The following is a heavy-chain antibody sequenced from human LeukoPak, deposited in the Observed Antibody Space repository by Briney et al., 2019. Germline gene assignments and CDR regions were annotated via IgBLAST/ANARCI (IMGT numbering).Heavy chain of an antibody. Sequence: ASVKVSCKASGYTFTGYYMHWVRQAPGQGLEWMGWINPNSGGTNYAQKFQGRVTMTRDTSISTAYMELSRLRSDDTAVYYCARADDAIVLVVAATLVYWGQGTLVTVSS. CDR2: INPNSGGT. J-gene: IGHJ4*02. V-gene: IGHV1-2*02. D-gene: IGHD2-15*01. CDR3: ARADDAIVLVVAATLVY. CDR1: GYTFTGYY.